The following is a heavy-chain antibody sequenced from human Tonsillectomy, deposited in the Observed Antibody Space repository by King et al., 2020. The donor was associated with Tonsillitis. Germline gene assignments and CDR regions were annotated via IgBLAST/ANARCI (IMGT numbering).Heavy chain of an antibody. V-gene: IGHV4-59*01. CDR2: VYNSGST. CDR3: ARGVGGYRFDP. D-gene: IGHD5-12*01. CDR1: GASISNYH. Sequence: VQLQESGPGLVEPSENLSLTCSVSGASISNYHWTWIRQTPGKGLEYIGYVYNSGSTFYTPSLKSRVTISVDTSKSQFSLRLSSVTAADTAVYFCARGVGGYRFDPWGQGALVTVSS. J-gene: IGHJ5*02.